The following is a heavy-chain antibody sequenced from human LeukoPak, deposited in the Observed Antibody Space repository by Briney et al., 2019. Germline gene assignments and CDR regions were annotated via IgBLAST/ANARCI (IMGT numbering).Heavy chain of an antibody. D-gene: IGHD4-17*01. Sequence: PGGSLRLSCAASGFTFSSYAMHWVRQAPGKGLEWVAFIRYDGSNKYYADSVKGRFTISRDNSKNTLYLQMNSLRAEDTAVYYCAKEDRTVSQYGDWGYWGQGTLVTVSS. J-gene: IGHJ4*02. V-gene: IGHV3-30*02. CDR3: AKEDRTVSQYGDWGY. CDR2: IRYDGSNK. CDR1: GFTFSSYA.